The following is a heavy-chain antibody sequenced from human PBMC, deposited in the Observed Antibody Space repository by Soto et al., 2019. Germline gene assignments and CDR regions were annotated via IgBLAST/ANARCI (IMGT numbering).Heavy chain of an antibody. J-gene: IGHJ5*02. CDR2: IYYSGST. V-gene: IGHV4-31*03. Sequence: SVTLSLTCTVSGRSISSGGYYWSWIRQHPGKGMEWIGYIYYSGSTYYNPSLKSRVTISVDTSKNQFSLKLSSVTAADTAVYYCARLPYEPYYDLWSGYYTGMSWFDPWGQGTVVTVSS. CDR3: ARLPYEPYYDLWSGYYTGMSWFDP. D-gene: IGHD3-3*01. CDR1: GRSISSGGYY.